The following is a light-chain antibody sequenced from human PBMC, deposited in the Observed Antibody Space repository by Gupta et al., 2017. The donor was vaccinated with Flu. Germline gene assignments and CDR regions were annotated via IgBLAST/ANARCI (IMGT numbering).Light chain of an antibody. Sequence: QSALTQPASVSGSPGQSITISCPGTSSDIAAYNYVSWYQHHPGKAPRLLIYAVSDRPSGVSDRFSGSKSGNTASLSISGLQTEDEADYYCSSYTTSSLLVFGTGTKVTV. CDR3: SSYTTSSLLV. J-gene: IGLJ1*01. CDR1: SSDIAAYNY. CDR2: AVS. V-gene: IGLV2-14*01.